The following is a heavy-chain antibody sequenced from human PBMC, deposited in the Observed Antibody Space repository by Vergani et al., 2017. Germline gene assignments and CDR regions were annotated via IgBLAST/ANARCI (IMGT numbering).Heavy chain of an antibody. Sequence: QVQLVESGGGLVKPGGSLRLSCAASGFSFSDHDMTWIRQAPGKGLEWVSYISNSGNTIEYADSVKGRFSISRDNAKSSLFLQMDSLRAEDTAVDYCARDHRDYNNYPGTFDIWGQGSMVTVSS. CDR1: GFSFSDHD. D-gene: IGHD5-24*01. CDR3: ARDHRDYNNYPGTFDI. J-gene: IGHJ3*02. CDR2: ISNSGNTI. V-gene: IGHV3-11*01.